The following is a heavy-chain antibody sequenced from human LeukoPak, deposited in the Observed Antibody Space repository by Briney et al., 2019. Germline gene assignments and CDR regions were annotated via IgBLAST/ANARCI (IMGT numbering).Heavy chain of an antibody. D-gene: IGHD6-6*01. CDR1: GYSFTSYW. V-gene: IGHV5-51*01. J-gene: IGHJ4*02. CDR3: ARRDSSSGVDY. CDR2: IYPGDSDT. Sequence: GESLQISCKGSGYSFTSYWIGWVRQLPGEGLEWMGIIYPGDSDTRYSPSFQGQVTISADKSISTAYLQWSSLKASDTAMYYCARRDSSSGVDYWGQGTLVTVSS.